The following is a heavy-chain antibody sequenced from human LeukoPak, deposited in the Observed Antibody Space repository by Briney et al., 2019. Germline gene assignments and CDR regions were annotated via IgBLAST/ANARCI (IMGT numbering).Heavy chain of an antibody. CDR1: GGSFSGYY. Sequence: SESLSLTCAVYGGSFSGYYWSWIRQPPGKGLEWIGEINHSGSTNYNPSLKSRVTISVDTSKNQFSLKLSSVTAADTAVYYCARIIAAAGLRIRDYWGQGTLVTVSS. CDR2: INHSGST. V-gene: IGHV4-34*01. CDR3: ARIIAAAGLRIRDY. D-gene: IGHD6-13*01. J-gene: IGHJ4*02.